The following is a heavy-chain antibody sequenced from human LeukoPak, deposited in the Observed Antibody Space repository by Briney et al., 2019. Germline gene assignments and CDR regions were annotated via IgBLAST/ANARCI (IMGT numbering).Heavy chain of an antibody. CDR2: IDKTTYPT. Sequence: AGGSLRLSCAASEFIFSDYAMGWVRQAPGKGLEWVSTIDKTTYPTFYADSVKGRFTISRDNSENTLYLQMNSLRTEDTAVYFCAKFEGATIPGWFNDYWGQEILVTVSS. CDR1: EFIFSDYA. V-gene: IGHV3-23*05. D-gene: IGHD6-19*01. CDR3: AKFEGATIPGWFNDY. J-gene: IGHJ4*02.